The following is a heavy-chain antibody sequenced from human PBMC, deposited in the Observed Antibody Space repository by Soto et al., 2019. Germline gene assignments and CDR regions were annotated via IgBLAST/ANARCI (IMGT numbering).Heavy chain of an antibody. CDR1: GGSISSYY. CDR2: IYYSGST. J-gene: IGHJ6*03. Sequence: SETLSLTCTVSGGSISSYYWSWIRQPPGKGLEWIGYIYYSGSTNYNPSLKSRVTISVDTSKNQFSLKLSSVTAADTAVCYCATSQYYDFWSGLDYYYMDVWGKGTTVTVSS. V-gene: IGHV4-59*01. D-gene: IGHD3-3*01. CDR3: ATSQYYDFWSGLDYYYMDV.